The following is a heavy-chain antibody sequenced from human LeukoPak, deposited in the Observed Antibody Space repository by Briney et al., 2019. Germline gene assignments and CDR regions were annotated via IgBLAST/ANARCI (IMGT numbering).Heavy chain of an antibody. CDR1: GYTFTGYY. Sequence: GASVKVSCKASGYTFTGYYMHWVRQAPGQGLEWMGWINPNSGGTNYAQKFQGRVTMTRDTSISTAYMELSRLRSDDTAVYYCAREEGYDYEGFGYWGQGTLVTVSS. CDR3: AREEGYDYEGFGY. CDR2: INPNSGGT. D-gene: IGHD4-17*01. J-gene: IGHJ4*02. V-gene: IGHV1-2*02.